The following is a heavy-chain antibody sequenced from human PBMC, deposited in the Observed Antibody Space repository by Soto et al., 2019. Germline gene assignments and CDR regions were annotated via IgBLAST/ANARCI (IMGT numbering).Heavy chain of an antibody. CDR3: ARLLSTPNAFDI. CDR2: IYYSGST. V-gene: IGHV4-39*01. Sequence: SETLSLTCTVSGGSISSSSYYWGWIRQPPGKGLEWIGSIYYSGSTYYNPSLKSRVTISVDTSKNQFSLKLSSVTAADTAVYYCARLLSTPNAFDIWGQGTVVTVSS. CDR1: GGSISSSSYY. J-gene: IGHJ3*02.